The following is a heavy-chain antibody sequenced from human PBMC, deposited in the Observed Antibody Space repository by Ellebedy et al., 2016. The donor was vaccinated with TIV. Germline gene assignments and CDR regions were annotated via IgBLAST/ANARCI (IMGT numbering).Heavy chain of an antibody. V-gene: IGHV4-34*01. D-gene: IGHD1-26*01. CDR1: SGSLSGFS. CDR3: ARRQEMMCRVGFRRRCDYYGLDV. J-gene: IGHJ6*02. Sequence: MPSETLSLTCAVDSGSLSGFSWSWIRQSPGKGLEWIGEINLSGGTHYNPSLQSRVTISFDTSKNQFSLNLHFVTAADTAVYYCARRQEMMCRVGFRRRCDYYGLDVWGQGTTVTLSS. CDR2: INLSGGT.